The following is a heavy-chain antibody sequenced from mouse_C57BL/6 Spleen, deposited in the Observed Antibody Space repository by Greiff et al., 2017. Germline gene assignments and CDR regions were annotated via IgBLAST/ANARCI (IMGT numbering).Heavy chain of an antibody. CDR3: ARRYYGDD. CDR1: GFNITDYY. Sequence: EVQLQQSGAELVKPGASVKLSCTASGFNITDYYMHWVKQRPEQGLEWIGRIDPEDGGTKYAPKFQGKATITADTSSNTAYLQLSSLTSEDTAVYYGARRYYGDDWGKGTTLTVSS. J-gene: IGHJ2*01. CDR2: IDPEDGGT. V-gene: IGHV14-2*01. D-gene: IGHD1-1*01.